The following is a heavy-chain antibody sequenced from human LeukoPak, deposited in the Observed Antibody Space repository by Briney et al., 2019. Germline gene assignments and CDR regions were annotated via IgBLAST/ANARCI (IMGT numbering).Heavy chain of an antibody. CDR3: ARDRDYGGNHGAFDI. D-gene: IGHD4-23*01. CDR1: GGTFSSYA. CDR2: IIPIFGTG. V-gene: IGHV1-69*05. J-gene: IGHJ3*02. Sequence: GASVKVSRKASGGTFSSYAISWVRQAPGQGLEWMGGIIPIFGTGNYAQKFQGRVTITTDESTSTAYMELSSLRSEDTAVYYCARDRDYGGNHGAFDIWGQGTMVTVSS.